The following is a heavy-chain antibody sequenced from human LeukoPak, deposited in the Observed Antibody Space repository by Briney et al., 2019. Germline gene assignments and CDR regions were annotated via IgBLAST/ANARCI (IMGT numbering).Heavy chain of an antibody. J-gene: IGHJ4*02. Sequence: PSETLSLTCAVYGGSFSGYYWSWIRQPPGKGLEWIGYIYYSGSTNYNPSLKSRVTISVDTSKNQFSLKLSSVTAADTAVYYCASYNWNDVEDYWGQGTLVTVSS. CDR1: GGSFSGYY. V-gene: IGHV4-59*01. CDR3: ASYNWNDVEDY. CDR2: IYYSGST. D-gene: IGHD1-20*01.